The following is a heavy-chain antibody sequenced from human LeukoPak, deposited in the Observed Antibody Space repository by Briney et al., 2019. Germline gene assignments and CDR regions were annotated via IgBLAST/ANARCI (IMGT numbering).Heavy chain of an antibody. CDR2: ISPNSGNT. CDR3: TRVRDSSNWWGALDI. V-gene: IGHV1-18*01. CDR1: GYTFATSS. Sequence: ASVKVSCKASGYTFATSSISWVRQAPGQRLEWMGWISPNSGNTQYAQKVQGRVTMTADTFTNTAYMELRNLRSDDTALYYCTRVRDSSNWWGALDIWVQGTMVTVSS. J-gene: IGHJ3*02. D-gene: IGHD6-13*01.